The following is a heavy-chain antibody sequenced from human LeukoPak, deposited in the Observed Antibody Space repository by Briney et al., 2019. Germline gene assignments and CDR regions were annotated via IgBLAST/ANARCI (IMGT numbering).Heavy chain of an antibody. V-gene: IGHV1-46*01. CDR3: ARDLGPVGAAFDY. CDR1: GYTFTSYY. J-gene: IGHJ4*02. D-gene: IGHD2-15*01. Sequence: ASVKVSCKASGYTFTSYYMHWVRQAPGQGLEWMGIINPSGGSTSYAQKFQSRVTMTRDMSTSTVYMELSSLRSEDTAVYYCARDLGPVGAAFDYWGQGTLVTVSS. CDR2: INPSGGST.